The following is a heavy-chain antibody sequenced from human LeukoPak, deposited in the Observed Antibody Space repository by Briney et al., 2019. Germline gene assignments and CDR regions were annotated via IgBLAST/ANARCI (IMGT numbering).Heavy chain of an antibody. D-gene: IGHD2-2*01. V-gene: IGHV1-2*02. CDR1: VYTFTFSY. Sequence: AAVTVCLTSSVYTFTFSYMHWVRQARGQGLEWMGWINPNSGGTNYAQKFQGRVTMTRDTSISTAYMELSRLRSGDTAVYYRASRRDCSSASCLEHDAFDIWGQGTMVTVSS. CDR3: ASRRDCSSASCLEHDAFDI. CDR2: INPNSGGT. J-gene: IGHJ3*02.